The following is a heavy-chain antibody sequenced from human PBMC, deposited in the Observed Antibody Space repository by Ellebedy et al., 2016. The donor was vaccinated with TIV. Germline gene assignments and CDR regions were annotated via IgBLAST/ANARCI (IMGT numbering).Heavy chain of an antibody. CDR3: AKDKAYLVATGDAFDI. CDR1: GFTFSSYA. Sequence: GGSLRLSXAASGFTFSSYAMSWVRQAPGKGLEWVSAISGSGGSTYYADSVKGRFTISRDNSKNTLYLQMNSLRAEDTAVYYCAKDKAYLVATGDAFDIWGQGTMVTVSS. J-gene: IGHJ3*02. CDR2: ISGSGGST. D-gene: IGHD5-12*01. V-gene: IGHV3-23*01.